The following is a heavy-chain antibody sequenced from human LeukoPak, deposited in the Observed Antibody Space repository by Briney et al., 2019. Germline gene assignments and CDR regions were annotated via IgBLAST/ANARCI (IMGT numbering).Heavy chain of an antibody. CDR3: ARVVVAAPDAFDI. CDR2: MNPNSGNT. J-gene: IGHJ3*02. CDR1: GYTFTSYD. Sequence: ASVKVSCKASGYTFTSYDINWVRQATGQGLEWMGWMNPNSGNTGYAQKFQGRVTMTRNTSISTAYMELSSLRSEDTAVYYCARVVVAAPDAFDIWGQGTLVTVSS. D-gene: IGHD2-15*01. V-gene: IGHV1-8*01.